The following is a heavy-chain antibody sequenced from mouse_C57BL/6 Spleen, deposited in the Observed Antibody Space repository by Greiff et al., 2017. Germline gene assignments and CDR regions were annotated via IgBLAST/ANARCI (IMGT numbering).Heavy chain of an antibody. Sequence: VQLQQSGAELVRPGASVKLSCKASGYTFTDYYINWVKQRPGQGLEWIARIYPGSGNTYYNEKFKGKATLTAEKSSSTAYMQLSSLTSEDSAVYFCAIYGNLYYYAMDYWGQGTSVTVSS. CDR2: IYPGSGNT. D-gene: IGHD2-1*01. CDR1: GYTFTDYY. CDR3: AIYGNLYYYAMDY. J-gene: IGHJ4*01. V-gene: IGHV1-76*01.